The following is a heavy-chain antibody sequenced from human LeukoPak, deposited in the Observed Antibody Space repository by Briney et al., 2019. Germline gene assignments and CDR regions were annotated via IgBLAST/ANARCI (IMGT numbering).Heavy chain of an antibody. CDR1: GFTVGSNH. CDR2: IYSGGST. J-gene: IGHJ4*02. V-gene: IGHV3-53*01. Sequence: GRSLRLSCAASGFTVGSNHMSWVRQAPGKGLEWVSVIYSGGSTDYADSVKGRFTISRDNSKNTLYLQMNSLRAEDTAVYHCARGPAGYNWGQGTLVTVSS. CDR3: ARGPAGYN. D-gene: IGHD1-1*01.